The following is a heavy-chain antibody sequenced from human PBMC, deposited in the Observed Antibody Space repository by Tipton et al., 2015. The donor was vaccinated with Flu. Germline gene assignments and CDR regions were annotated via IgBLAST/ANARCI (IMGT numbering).Heavy chain of an antibody. Sequence: TLSLTCAVFGGSIRNYYWSWIRQPAGKELEWIGRMYASGTTNYNPSLKSRVTMSVDTSKNQFSLKLSSVTAADTAVYYCARGHVRGLSIFGMDVWGQGTMVTVSS. CDR2: MYASGTT. CDR3: ARGHVRGLSIFGMDV. D-gene: IGHD3-16*02. V-gene: IGHV4-4*07. J-gene: IGHJ6*02. CDR1: GGSIRNYY.